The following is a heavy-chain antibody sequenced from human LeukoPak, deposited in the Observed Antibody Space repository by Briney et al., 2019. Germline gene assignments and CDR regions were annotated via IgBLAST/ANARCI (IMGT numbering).Heavy chain of an antibody. CDR2: INPNSGAT. V-gene: IGHV1-2*02. CDR3: ASVGYSGYELGWYGP. D-gene: IGHD5-12*01. Sequence: GASVKVSCKASGYTFTDRYMHWVRQAPGQGLEWMGWINPNSGATNYAQKFQGRVTMTRDTSISTAYMEMSRLRPDDTAVFYCASVGYSGYELGWYGPWGQGTLVTVSA. J-gene: IGHJ5*02. CDR1: GYTFTDRY.